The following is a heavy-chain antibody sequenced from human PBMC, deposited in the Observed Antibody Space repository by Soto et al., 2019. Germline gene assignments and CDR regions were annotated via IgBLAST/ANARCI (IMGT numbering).Heavy chain of an antibody. J-gene: IGHJ3*02. V-gene: IGHV3-7*03. CDR2: IKQEGRVK. CDR3: ATLLNGGYTVFHI. CDR1: GLTFSNYY. D-gene: IGHD4-17*01. Sequence: EVQLVESGGGLVQPGGSLRLSCAASGLTFSNYYMTWVRQAPGKGREWVASIKQEGRVKHYVDSVKGRFTISRDNAKNSLYLQMNSLGAEDTAVYYCATLLNGGYTVFHIRGQGTMVTVSS.